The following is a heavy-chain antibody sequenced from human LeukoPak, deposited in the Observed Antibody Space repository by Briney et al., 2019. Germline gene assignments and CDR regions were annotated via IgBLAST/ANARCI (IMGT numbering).Heavy chain of an antibody. CDR2: IYYSGST. Sequence: PSETLSLTCTVSGGSISSSSYYWGWIRQPPGKGLEWIGSIYYSGSTYYNPSLKSRVTISVDTSKNQFSLKLSSVTAADTAVYYCARDLGGYGAYYYYGMDVWGQGTTVTVSS. CDR3: ARDLGGYGAYYYYGMDV. D-gene: IGHD5-12*01. J-gene: IGHJ6*02. V-gene: IGHV4-39*07. CDR1: GGSISSSSYY.